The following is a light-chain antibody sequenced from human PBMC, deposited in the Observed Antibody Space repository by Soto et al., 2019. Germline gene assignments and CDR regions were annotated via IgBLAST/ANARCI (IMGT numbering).Light chain of an antibody. CDR1: QGISSY. CDR3: QQYYNYPIN. J-gene: IGKJ5*01. V-gene: IGKV1-8*01. Sequence: AIRMTQSPASLSASTGDRVTITCRASQGISSYFAWYQQKPGKAPKLLIYAASTLQSGVPSRFSGSGSGTDYSLTFNCLHDEDVATYYCQQYYNYPINFGQGTRVEIK. CDR2: AAS.